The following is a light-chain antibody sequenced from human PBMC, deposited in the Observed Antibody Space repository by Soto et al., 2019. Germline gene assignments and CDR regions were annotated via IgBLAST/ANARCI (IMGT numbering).Light chain of an antibody. J-gene: IGLJ2*01. CDR2: EVS. V-gene: IGLV2-14*01. CDR1: SSDVGGYNY. CDR3: SSYSTSSTVL. Sequence: QSALTQPASVSGSPGQSITISCTGTSSDVGGYNYVSWYQQHPGKAPKLMIYEVSNRPSGDSNRFSGSKSGNTASLTISGLLTEDEADYYCSSYSTSSTVLFGGGTKLTVL.